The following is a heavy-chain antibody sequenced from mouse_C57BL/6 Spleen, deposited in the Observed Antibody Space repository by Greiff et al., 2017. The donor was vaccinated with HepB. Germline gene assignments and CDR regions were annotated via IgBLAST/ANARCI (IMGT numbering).Heavy chain of an antibody. D-gene: IGHD2-12*01. CDR2: ISSGGSYT. CDR1: GFNFSSYG. Sequence: EVQLVESGGDLVKPGGSLKLSCAASGFNFSSYGMSWVRQTPDKRLEWVATISSGGSYTYYPDSVKGRFTISRDNAKNTLYLQMSSLKSEDTAMYYCARQGESLRRAWFAYWGQGTLVTVSA. V-gene: IGHV5-6*01. CDR3: ARQGESLRRAWFAY. J-gene: IGHJ3*01.